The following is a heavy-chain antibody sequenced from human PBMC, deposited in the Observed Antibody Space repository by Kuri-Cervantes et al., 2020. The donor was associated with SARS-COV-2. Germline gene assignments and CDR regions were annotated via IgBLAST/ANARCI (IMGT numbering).Heavy chain of an antibody. Sequence: GESLKISCAASGFTFSSYGMHWVRQAPGKGLEWVAFIRYDGSNKYYADSVKGRFTISRDNSKNSLYLQMSSLRAEDTAVYYCAKVQQLGSSWYWFDPWGQGTLVTVSS. CDR2: IRYDGSNK. J-gene: IGHJ5*02. V-gene: IGHV3-30*02. CDR1: GFTFSSYG. CDR3: AKVQQLGSSWYWFDP. D-gene: IGHD6-13*01.